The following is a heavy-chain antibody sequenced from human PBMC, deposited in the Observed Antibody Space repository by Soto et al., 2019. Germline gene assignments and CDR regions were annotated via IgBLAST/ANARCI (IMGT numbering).Heavy chain of an antibody. CDR3: ARDNYCSGGSCFQARPRSYYCYGMDV. J-gene: IGHJ6*02. CDR2: LIPIFGTA. V-gene: IGHV1-69*01. CDR1: GGTFSSYA. D-gene: IGHD2-15*01. Sequence: QVQLVQSGAEVKKPGSSVKVSCKASGGTFSSYAISWVRQAPGQGLEWMGGLIPIFGTANYAQKFQGRVTSTAHESTRTAYMELSSLRSEDTAVYSCARDNYCSGGSCFQARPRSYYCYGMDVWGQWTTLTVSS.